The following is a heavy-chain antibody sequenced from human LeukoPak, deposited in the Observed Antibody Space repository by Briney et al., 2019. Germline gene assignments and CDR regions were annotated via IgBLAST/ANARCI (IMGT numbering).Heavy chain of an antibody. CDR1: GGSISSSSYY. CDR2: IYYSGST. J-gene: IGHJ6*02. Sequence: SETLSLTCTVSGGSISSSSYYWGWIRQPPGKGLEWIGSIYYSGSTYYNPSLKSRVTISVDTSKNQFSLKLSSVTAADTAVYYCARATYDFWSGRHYGMDVWGQGTTVTVSS. CDR3: ARATYDFWSGRHYGMDV. V-gene: IGHV4-39*01. D-gene: IGHD3-3*01.